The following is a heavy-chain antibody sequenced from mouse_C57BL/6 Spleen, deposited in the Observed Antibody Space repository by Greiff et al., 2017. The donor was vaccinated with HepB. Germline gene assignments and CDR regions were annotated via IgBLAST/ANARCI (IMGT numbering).Heavy chain of an antibody. J-gene: IGHJ1*03. CDR2: ISDGGSYT. D-gene: IGHD2-3*01. CDR1: GFTFSSYA. CDR3: ARDNSYDGYYEYFDV. V-gene: IGHV5-4*01. Sequence: EVNVVESGGGLVKPGGSLKLSCAASGFTFSSYAMSWVRQTPEKRLEWVATISDGGSYTYYPDNVKGRFTISRDNAKNNLYLQMSHLKSEDTAMYYCARDNSYDGYYEYFDVWGTGTTVTVSS.